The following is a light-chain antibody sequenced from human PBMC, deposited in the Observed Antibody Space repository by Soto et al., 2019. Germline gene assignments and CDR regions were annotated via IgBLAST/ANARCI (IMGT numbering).Light chain of an antibody. CDR1: QSINNY. J-gene: IGKJ5*01. V-gene: IGKV1-39*01. CDR3: QQSLTMPIT. CDR2: SAS. Sequence: DIQMTQSPASLSVSVGDRVTITCRASQSINNYLNWYLQRPGQAPKLLIRSASTLQRGVPSRFSGSGSRTEFNLTIADLQPDDFGTYYCQQSLTMPITFGHGTRLDMK.